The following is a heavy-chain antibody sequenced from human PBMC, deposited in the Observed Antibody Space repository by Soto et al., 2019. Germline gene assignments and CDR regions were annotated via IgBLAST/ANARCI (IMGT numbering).Heavy chain of an antibody. D-gene: IGHD3-10*01. CDR3: ARDSWVYGSGSYYRHYYYYGMDV. J-gene: IGHJ6*02. CDR1: GFTFSDYY. V-gene: IGHV3-11*04. CDR2: ISSSGSTI. Sequence: GGSLRLSCAASGFTFSDYYMSWVRQAPGKGLEWVSYISSSGSTIYYADSVKGRFTISRDNAKNSLYLQMNSLRAEDTAVYYCARDSWVYGSGSYYRHYYYYGMDVWGQGTTVTVSS.